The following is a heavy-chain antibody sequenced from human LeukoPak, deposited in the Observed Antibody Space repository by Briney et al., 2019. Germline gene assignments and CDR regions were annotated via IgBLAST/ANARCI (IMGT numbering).Heavy chain of an antibody. Sequence: SETLSLTCAVSGGSISSSNWWSWVRQPPGKGLEWIGEIYHSGSTNYNPSLKSRVTISVDKSKNRFSLKLSSVTAADTAVYYCARVGGYYDILTGYYTPSYFDYWGQGTLVTVSS. CDR1: GGSISSSNW. V-gene: IGHV4-4*02. J-gene: IGHJ4*02. D-gene: IGHD3-9*01. CDR2: IYHSGST. CDR3: ARVGGYYDILTGYYTPSYFDY.